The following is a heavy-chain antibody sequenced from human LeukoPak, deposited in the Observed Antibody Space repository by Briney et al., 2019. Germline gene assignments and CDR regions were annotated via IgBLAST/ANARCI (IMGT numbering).Heavy chain of an antibody. V-gene: IGHV1-2*02. CDR3: ARGDSSPYYYFDY. CDR2: INPNSGDT. J-gene: IGHJ4*02. CDR1: GYGFTSYY. D-gene: IGHD3-22*01. Sequence: AASVKVSCKAFGYGFTSYYIHWVRQAPGQGLEWMGWINPNSGDTNYAQKFQGRVTMTRDTSISTAYMELSRLRSDDTAVFYCARGDSSPYYYFDYWGQGTLVTVSS.